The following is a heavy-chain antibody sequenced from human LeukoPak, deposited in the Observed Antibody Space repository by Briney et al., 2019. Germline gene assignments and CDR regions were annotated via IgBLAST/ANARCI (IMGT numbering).Heavy chain of an antibody. Sequence: PSQTLSLTCTVSGGSISSGSYYWSWIRQPAGKGLEWIGRIYTSGSTNYNPSLKSRVTISVDTSKNQFSLKLSSVTAADTAVYYCARGVYSSSWSYYYYYMDVWGKGTTVTVSS. CDR2: IYTSGST. D-gene: IGHD6-13*01. CDR3: ARGVYSSSWSYYYYYMDV. J-gene: IGHJ6*03. CDR1: GGSISSGSYY. V-gene: IGHV4-61*02.